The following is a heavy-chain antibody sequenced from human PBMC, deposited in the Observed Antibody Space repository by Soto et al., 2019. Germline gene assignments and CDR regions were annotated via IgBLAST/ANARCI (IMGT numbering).Heavy chain of an antibody. CDR1: GYTFTGYY. Sequence: ASVKVSCKASGYTFTGYYMHWVRQAPGQGLEWMGWINPNSGGTNYAQKFQGWVTMTRDTSISTAYMELSRLRSDDTAVYYRARGVSSSNYYYYMDVWGKGTTVTVSS. CDR3: ARGVSSSNYYYYMDV. J-gene: IGHJ6*03. CDR2: INPNSGGT. D-gene: IGHD6-6*01. V-gene: IGHV1-2*04.